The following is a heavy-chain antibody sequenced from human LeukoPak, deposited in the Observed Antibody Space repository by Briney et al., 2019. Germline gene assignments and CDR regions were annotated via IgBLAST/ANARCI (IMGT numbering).Heavy chain of an antibody. CDR3: ARVAAAGTRYNWFDP. D-gene: IGHD6-13*01. Sequence: ASVKVSCKTFGYMFTGYYMYWVRQAPGQGLEWMGLINPNSGGTNYAQKFQGRVTMTRDTSISTAYMELSRLRSDDTAVYYCARVAAAGTRYNWFDPWGQGTLVTVSS. CDR1: GYMFTGYY. J-gene: IGHJ5*02. CDR2: INPNSGGT. V-gene: IGHV1-2*02.